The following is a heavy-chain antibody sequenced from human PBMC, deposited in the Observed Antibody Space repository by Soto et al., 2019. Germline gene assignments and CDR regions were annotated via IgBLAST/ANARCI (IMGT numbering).Heavy chain of an antibody. V-gene: IGHV3-33*01. D-gene: IGHD3-3*01. Sequence: PGGSLRLSCAASGFTFSSYGMHWVRQAPGKGLEWVAVIWYDGSNKYYADSVKGRFTISRDNSKNTLYLQMNSLRAEDTAVYYCARQGGDDFWSGYLDVWGQGTTVTVSS. CDR1: GFTFSSYG. J-gene: IGHJ6*02. CDR2: IWYDGSNK. CDR3: ARQGGDDFWSGYLDV.